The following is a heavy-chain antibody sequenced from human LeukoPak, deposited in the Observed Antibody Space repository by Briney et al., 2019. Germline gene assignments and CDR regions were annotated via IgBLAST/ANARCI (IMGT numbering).Heavy chain of an antibody. J-gene: IGHJ5*02. CDR1: GGSFSGYY. Sequence: SETLSLTCAVYGGSFSGYYWSWIRQPPGKGLEWIGEINHSGSTNYNPSLKSRVTISVDTSKNQFSLKLSSVTAADTAVYYCARAARNYYDSSGYRISNNWFDPWGQGTLVTVSS. V-gene: IGHV4-34*01. D-gene: IGHD3-22*01. CDR3: ARAARNYYDSSGYRISNNWFDP. CDR2: INHSGST.